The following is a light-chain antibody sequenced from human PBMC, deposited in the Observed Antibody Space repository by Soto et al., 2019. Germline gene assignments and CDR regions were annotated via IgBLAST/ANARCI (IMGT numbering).Light chain of an antibody. CDR2: GVS. V-gene: IGLV2-8*01. Sequence: QSALTQPPSASGSPGQSVSISCTGTSSDIGAYNFVSWYQQHPGKAPRLMIYGVSKRPSGVPDRFSGSKSGNTASLTVSGLQAEDEADYYCSSYAGSNSYLVFGGGTKVTVL. CDR3: SSYAGSNSYLV. CDR1: SSDIGAYNF. J-gene: IGLJ3*02.